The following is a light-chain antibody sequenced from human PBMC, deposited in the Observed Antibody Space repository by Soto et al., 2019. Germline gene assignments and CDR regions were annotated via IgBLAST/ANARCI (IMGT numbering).Light chain of an antibody. CDR1: SSDVGGYNY. CDR3: CSYAGSYTVV. V-gene: IGLV2-11*01. CDR2: DVS. J-gene: IGLJ2*01. Sequence: QSALTQPRSVSGSPGQSVTISCTGTSSDVGGYNYVSWYQQHTGKAPKLMIYDVSKRPSGVPDRLSGSKSGNTASLTISGLQAEDEADDYCCSYAGSYTVVFGGGTKLTVL.